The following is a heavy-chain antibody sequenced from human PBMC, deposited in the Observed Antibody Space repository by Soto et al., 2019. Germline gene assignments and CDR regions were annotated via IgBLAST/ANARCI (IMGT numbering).Heavy chain of an antibody. Sequence: ASVKVSCKVSGYTFTDYYLHWVRQAPGQGLEWMGCINPNTGDTRFPQKFQGRVTLTRDTSISTGYRELNSLRSDDTALYYCVREDSIGTYIVQNCFDSWGQGAMVTVSS. V-gene: IGHV1-2*02. D-gene: IGHD1-26*01. CDR1: GYTFTDYY. J-gene: IGHJ5*01. CDR2: INPNTGDT. CDR3: VREDSIGTYIVQNCFDS.